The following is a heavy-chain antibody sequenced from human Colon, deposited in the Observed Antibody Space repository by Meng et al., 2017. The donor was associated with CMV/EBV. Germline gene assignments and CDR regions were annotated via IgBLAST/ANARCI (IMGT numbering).Heavy chain of an antibody. V-gene: IGHV1-69*04. CDR1: GGTFSTSH. CDR3: ARGENLTGADS. D-gene: IGHD1-20*01. CDR2: IIPTLDIA. J-gene: IGHJ4*02. Sequence: SVKVSCKASGGTFSTSHINWVRQAPGQGLEWMGRIIPTLDIATYAQKFQGRVTLAADKSTTTAYMELASLTSEDTAIYYCARGENLTGADSWGQGTLVTVSS.